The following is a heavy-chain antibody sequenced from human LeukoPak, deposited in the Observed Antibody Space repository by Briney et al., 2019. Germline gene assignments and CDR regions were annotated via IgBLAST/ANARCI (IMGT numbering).Heavy chain of an antibody. J-gene: IGHJ4*02. CDR3: AKDQKSIAATGYDY. V-gene: IGHV3-23*01. CDR1: GFTFANYA. CDR2: ISGSGGST. Sequence: GGSLRLSCAASGFTFANYAMSWVRQGPGKGLEWVSTISGSGGSTYYADSVKGRFTISRDDSKNTLFLQMNSLRADDTAVYFCAKDQKSIAATGYDYWGQGTLVTVSS. D-gene: IGHD6-13*01.